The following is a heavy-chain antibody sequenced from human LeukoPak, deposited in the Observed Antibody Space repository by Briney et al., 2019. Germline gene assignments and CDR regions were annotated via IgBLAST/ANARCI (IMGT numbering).Heavy chain of an antibody. CDR2: ISYDGSNK. CDR3: AKGLAYCGGDCYSSYFDY. D-gene: IGHD2-21*02. V-gene: IGHV3-30*18. Sequence: SGGSLRLSCAASGSTFSSYGMHWVRQAPGKGLEWVAVISYDGSNKYYADSVKGRFTISRDNSKNTLYLQMNSLRAEDTAVYYCAKGLAYCGGDCYSSYFDYWGQGTLVTVSS. J-gene: IGHJ4*02. CDR1: GSTFSSYG.